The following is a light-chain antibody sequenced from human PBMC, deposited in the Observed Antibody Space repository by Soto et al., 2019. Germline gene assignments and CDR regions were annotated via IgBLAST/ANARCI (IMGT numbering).Light chain of an antibody. CDR1: PSVSSN. J-gene: IGKJ4*01. Sequence: EIVMTQSPATLSVSQGERATLSCSASPSVSSNLAWYQQKPGQAPRLLIYGASTRATGITARFSGSGSGTAVTLTSSSLPSEDFAVYYCQQYNYWLSLTFGGGTKVEIK. CDR2: GAS. V-gene: IGKV3-15*01. CDR3: QQYNYWLSLT.